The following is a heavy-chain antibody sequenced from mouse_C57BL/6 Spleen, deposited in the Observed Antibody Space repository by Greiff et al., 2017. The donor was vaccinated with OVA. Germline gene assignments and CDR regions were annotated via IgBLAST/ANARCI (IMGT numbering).Heavy chain of an antibody. V-gene: IGHV1-64*01. CDR1: GYTFTSYW. CDR3: ASPVFTTVEGDY. J-gene: IGHJ4*01. CDR2: IHPNSGST. D-gene: IGHD1-1*01. Sequence: QVQLQQPGAELVKPGASVKLSCKASGYTFTSYWMHWVKQRPGQGLEWIGMIHPNSGSTNYNEKFKSKATLTVDKSSSTAYMQLSSLTSEDSAVYDSASPVFTTVEGDYWGQGTSVTVSS.